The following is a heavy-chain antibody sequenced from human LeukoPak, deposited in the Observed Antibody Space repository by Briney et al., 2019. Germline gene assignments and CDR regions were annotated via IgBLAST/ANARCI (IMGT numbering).Heavy chain of an antibody. J-gene: IGHJ4*02. CDR1: GYTFTSYG. CDR3: ASANYYDSSGYFSFDY. CDR2: ISAYNGNT. V-gene: IGHV1-18*01. Sequence: GASVKVSCKASGYTFTSYGISWVRQAPGQGLEWMGWISAYNGNTNYAQKLQGRVTMTTDTSTSTAYMELRSLRSDDTAVYYCASANYYDSSGYFSFDYWGQGTLVTVSS. D-gene: IGHD3-22*01.